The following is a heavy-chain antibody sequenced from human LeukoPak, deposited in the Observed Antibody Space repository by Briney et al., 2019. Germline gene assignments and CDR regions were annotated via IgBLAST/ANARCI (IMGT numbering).Heavy chain of an antibody. J-gene: IGHJ4*02. CDR2: IYYSGST. CDR1: GGSISSYY. CDR3: ARGFYYNFDY. D-gene: IGHD3-10*01. V-gene: IGHV4-59*01. Sequence: SETLSLTCTVSGGSISSYYWSWLRQPPGKGLEWIGYIYYSGSTNYNPSLKSRVTISVDTSKNQFSLKLSSVTAADTAVYYCARGFYYNFDYWGQGTLVTVSS.